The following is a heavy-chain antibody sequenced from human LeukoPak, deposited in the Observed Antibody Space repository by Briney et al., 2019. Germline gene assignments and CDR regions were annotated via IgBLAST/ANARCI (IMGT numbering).Heavy chain of an antibody. CDR1: GFTFSSYW. D-gene: IGHD6-13*01. V-gene: IGHV3-7*03. J-gene: IGHJ4*02. CDR2: IKQDGSEK. CDR3: AKTGVDSSSWFIDY. Sequence: GGSLRLSCAASGFTFSSYWMSWVRQAPGKGLEWVANIKQDGSEKYYVDSVKGRFTISRDNAKNSLYLQMNSLKTEDTAFYYCAKTGVDSSSWFIDYWGQGTLVIVSS.